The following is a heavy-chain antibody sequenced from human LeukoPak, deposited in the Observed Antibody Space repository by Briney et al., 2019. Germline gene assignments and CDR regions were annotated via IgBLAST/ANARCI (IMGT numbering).Heavy chain of an antibody. V-gene: IGHV3-23*01. CDR2: ISGSDSDT. D-gene: IGHD3-10*01. CDR1: GFTFSSYV. J-gene: IGHJ4*02. CDR3: AKYDSGRAYFDY. Sequence: PGGSLRLSCAASGFTFSSYVMSWVRQAPGKGLEWVSSISGSDSDTYYADSVKGRFTISRDNFRNTLYLQMNSLRAEDTAVYYCAKYDSGRAYFDYWGQGTLVTVSS.